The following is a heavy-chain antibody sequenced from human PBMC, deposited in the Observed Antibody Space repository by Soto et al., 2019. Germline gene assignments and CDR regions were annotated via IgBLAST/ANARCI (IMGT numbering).Heavy chain of an antibody. D-gene: IGHD5-18*01. CDR2: ISYDGSNK. CDR1: GFTFSSYG. CDR3: AKDTTAMVRYYYYGMDV. Sequence: EQLLESGGGLVQPGGSLRLSCAASGFTFSSYGMHWVRQAPGKGLEWVAVISYDGSNKYYADSVKGRFTISRDNSKNTLYLQMNSLRAEDTAVYYCAKDTTAMVRYYYYGMDVWGQGTTVTVSS. V-gene: IGHV3-30*18. J-gene: IGHJ6*02.